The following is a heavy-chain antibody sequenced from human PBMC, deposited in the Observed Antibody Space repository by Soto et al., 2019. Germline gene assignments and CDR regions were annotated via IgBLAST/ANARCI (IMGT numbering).Heavy chain of an antibody. Sequence: QVQLVQSGAEVKKPGSSVKVSCKASGGTFSSYTISWVRQAPGQGLEWMGRIIPILGIANYAQKFQGRVTITADKSTSTAYMELSSLRSEDTAVYYCARSMEYQPGWFDPRGQGTLVTVSS. D-gene: IGHD2-2*01. CDR1: GGTFSSYT. CDR2: IIPILGIA. CDR3: ARSMEYQPGWFDP. V-gene: IGHV1-69*02. J-gene: IGHJ5*02.